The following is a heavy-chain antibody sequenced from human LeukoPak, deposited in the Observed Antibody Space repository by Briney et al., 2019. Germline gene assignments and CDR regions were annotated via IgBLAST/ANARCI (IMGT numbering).Heavy chain of an antibody. D-gene: IGHD6-19*01. Sequence: PSETLSLTCAVYGGSFSGYYWSWIRQSPGKGLEWIGEINHSGSTNYNPSLKSRVTISVDTSKNQFSLKLSSVTAADTAVYYCARLIAVAGSDLDYWGQGTLVTVSS. V-gene: IGHV4-34*01. CDR3: ARLIAVAGSDLDY. CDR2: INHSGST. J-gene: IGHJ4*02. CDR1: GGSFSGYY.